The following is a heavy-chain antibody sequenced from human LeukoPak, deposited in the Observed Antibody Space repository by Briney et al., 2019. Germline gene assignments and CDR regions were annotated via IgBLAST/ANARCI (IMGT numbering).Heavy chain of an antibody. CDR1: VGSFSGYY. D-gene: IGHD3-10*01. CDR3: ARDYRLTQIQY. CDR2: INHSGST. V-gene: IGHV4-34*01. Sequence: SETLSLTCAVYVGSFSGYYWSLIRQPPGKGLEWIGEINHSGSTNYNPSLKSRVTISVDTSKNQFSLKLSSVTAADTAVYYCARDYRLTQIQYWGQGTLVTVSS. J-gene: IGHJ1*01.